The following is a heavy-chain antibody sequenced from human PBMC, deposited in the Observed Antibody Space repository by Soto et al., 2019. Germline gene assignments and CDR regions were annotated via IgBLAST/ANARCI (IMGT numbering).Heavy chain of an antibody. CDR2: IYYSGST. CDR3: ARDMPRGVLGGSDAFNM. J-gene: IGHJ3*02. D-gene: IGHD2-2*01. V-gene: IGHV4-59*01. CDR1: GGSISSYY. Sequence: KPSETLSLTCTVSGGSISSYYWSWIRQPPGKGLEWIGYIYYSGSTNYNPSLKSRVTISVDTSKNQFSLKLSSVTAADTAVYYCARDMPRGVLGGSDAFNMWGQGTMVTVSS.